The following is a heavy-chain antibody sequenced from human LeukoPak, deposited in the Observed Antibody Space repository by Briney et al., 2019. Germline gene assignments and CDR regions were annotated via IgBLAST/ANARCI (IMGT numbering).Heavy chain of an antibody. CDR3: AKDLVATIEGFDY. Sequence: GGSLRLSWAASGFTFSSYAMHWVRQAQGKGLEGVAFIRHDGSNKYYADSVKGRFTISRDNSKNTLYLQMNSLRAEDTAVYYCAKDLVATIEGFDYWGQGTLVTVSS. V-gene: IGHV3-30*02. J-gene: IGHJ4*02. CDR1: GFTFSSYA. D-gene: IGHD5-24*01. CDR2: IRHDGSNK.